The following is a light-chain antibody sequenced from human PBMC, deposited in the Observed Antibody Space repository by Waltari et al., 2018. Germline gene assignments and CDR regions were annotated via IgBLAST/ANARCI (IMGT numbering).Light chain of an antibody. Sequence: EIVMTQSPATLPVSPVERGTLSCWASQSIMTNVAWYQQKPGQAPRLLIYDASTRATDTPARFSGSGSGTDFTLTISSLQSEDFAVYYCQQYHHWSTFGGGTKVEI. CDR3: QQYHHWST. CDR1: QSIMTN. J-gene: IGKJ4*01. CDR2: DAS. V-gene: IGKV3-15*01.